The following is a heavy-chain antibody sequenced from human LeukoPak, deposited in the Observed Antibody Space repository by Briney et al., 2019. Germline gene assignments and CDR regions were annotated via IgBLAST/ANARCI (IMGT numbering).Heavy chain of an antibody. V-gene: IGHV3-23*01. CDR2: ISYSGGGT. CDR3: AKGGSSGWSGSRFDY. J-gene: IGHJ4*02. Sequence: GGSLRLSCTASGFMFSSYAMSWVRQAPEKGLEWVSGISYSGGGTYYADSVKGRFTISRDNSKNTLSLQMNSLRAEDTAVYYCAKGGSSGWSGSRFDYWGQGTLVTVSS. D-gene: IGHD6-19*01. CDR1: GFMFSSYA.